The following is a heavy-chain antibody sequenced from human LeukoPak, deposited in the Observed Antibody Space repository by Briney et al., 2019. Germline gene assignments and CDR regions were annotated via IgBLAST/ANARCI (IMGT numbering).Heavy chain of an antibody. Sequence: GGPLRLSCGASGFTFSSYWMHWVRQAPGKGLVWVSRINTDGTTTDHADSVKGRFTISRDNAKNTLYVQMNSLRAEDTAVYFCARDPWGYRAGVMDFWGLGTLVTVSS. J-gene: IGHJ4*02. CDR3: ARDPWGYRAGVMDF. CDR2: INTDGTTT. CDR1: GFTFSSYW. V-gene: IGHV3-74*01. D-gene: IGHD1-1*01.